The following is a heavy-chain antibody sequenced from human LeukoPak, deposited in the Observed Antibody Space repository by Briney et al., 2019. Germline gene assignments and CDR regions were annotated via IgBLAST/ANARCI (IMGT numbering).Heavy chain of an antibody. V-gene: IGHV3-30*02. J-gene: IGHJ4*02. CDR1: GFTFSSYG. CDR2: IRYDGSNK. CDR3: AKDHLYYFDY. Sequence: GGSLRLSCAASGFTFSSYGMHWVPQAPGKGLEWVAFIRYDGSNKYYADSVKGRFTIFRDNSKNTLYLQMNSLRAEDTAVYYCAKDHLYYFDYWGQGTLVTVSS.